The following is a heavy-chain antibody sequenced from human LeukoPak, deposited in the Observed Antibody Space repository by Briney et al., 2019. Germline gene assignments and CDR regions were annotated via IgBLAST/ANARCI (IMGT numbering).Heavy chain of an antibody. CDR3: ARASTTYSCSGGSCYRGIYYYYYMDV. CDR2: INSDGSST. J-gene: IGHJ6*03. Sequence: GGSLRLSCAASGFTFDDYTMHWVRQAPGKGLVWVSRINSDGSSTSYADSVKGRFTISRDNAKNTLYLQMNSLRAEDTAVYYCARASTTYSCSGGSCYRGIYYYYYMDVWGKGTTVTVSS. CDR1: GFTFDDYT. V-gene: IGHV3-74*01. D-gene: IGHD2-15*01.